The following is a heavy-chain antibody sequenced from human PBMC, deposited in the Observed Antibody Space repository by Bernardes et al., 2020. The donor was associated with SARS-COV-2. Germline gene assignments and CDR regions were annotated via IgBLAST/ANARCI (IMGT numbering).Heavy chain of an antibody. D-gene: IGHD3-22*01. J-gene: IGHJ4*02. CDR1: GFTFSSYG. CDR3: ARDPPVERNYYEALYYFDY. V-gene: IGHV3-33*01. CDR2: IWYDGSNK. Sequence: GGSLRLSCAASGFTFSSYGMHWVRQAPGKGLEWVAVIWYDGSNKYYADSVKGRFTISRDNSKNTLYLQMNSLRAEDTAVYYCARDPPVERNYYEALYYFDYWGQGTLVTVSS.